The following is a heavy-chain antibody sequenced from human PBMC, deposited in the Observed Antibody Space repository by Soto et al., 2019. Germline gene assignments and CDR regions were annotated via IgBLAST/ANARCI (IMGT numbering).Heavy chain of an antibody. V-gene: IGHV3-23*01. CDR3: AKDDVAGDGLWLVSD. Sequence: DVQLLESGGGLVQPGGSLRLSCVASGFTFSKYAMIWVRQAPGKGQEWVSGITGRGNTIEYADSVKGRFSISRDNSKKAVDLQMNSLRAEATAMYYCAKDDVAGDGLWLVSDWGQGTLVTVS. J-gene: IGHJ4*02. D-gene: IGHD2-21*02. CDR2: ITGRGNTI. CDR1: GFTFSKYA.